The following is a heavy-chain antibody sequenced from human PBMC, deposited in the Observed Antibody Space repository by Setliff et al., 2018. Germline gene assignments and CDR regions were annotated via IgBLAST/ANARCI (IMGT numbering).Heavy chain of an antibody. J-gene: IGHJ6*03. Sequence: SETLSLTCAVYGGSFSGYYWSWIRQPPGKGLEWIGEINHSGSTNYNPPLKSRVTISVDTSKNQFSLKLSSVTAADTAVYYCARGRRHYYYYYMDVWGKGTTVTVSS. CDR2: INHSGST. V-gene: IGHV4-34*01. CDR1: GGSFSGYY. CDR3: ARGRRHYYYYYMDV.